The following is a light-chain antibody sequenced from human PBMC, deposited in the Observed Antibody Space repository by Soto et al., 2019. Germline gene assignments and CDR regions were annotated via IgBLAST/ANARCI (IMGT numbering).Light chain of an antibody. J-gene: IGKJ4*01. CDR2: GAF. Sequence: EIVMTQSPATLSVSPGERATLSCRASQSVGSSLAWYQQKPGQAPRLLIYGAFTRATGIPGRFSGSGSGTEFALTISSLQSEDSAVYYCQQYNNWPPLTFGGGTKMDI. CDR3: QQYNNWPPLT. V-gene: IGKV3-15*01. CDR1: QSVGSS.